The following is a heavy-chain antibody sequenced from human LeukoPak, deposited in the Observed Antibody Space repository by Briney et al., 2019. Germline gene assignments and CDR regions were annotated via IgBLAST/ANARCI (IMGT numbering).Heavy chain of an antibody. D-gene: IGHD3-22*01. Sequence: SETLSLTCTVSGSSISSYYWSWIRQPPGKGLEWIGYIYYSGSTNYNPSLKSRVTISVDTSKNQFSLKLSSVTAADTAVYYCARGDSSGYYYRDYWGQGTLVTVSS. CDR2: IYYSGST. CDR1: GSSISSYY. V-gene: IGHV4-59*01. J-gene: IGHJ4*02. CDR3: ARGDSSGYYYRDY.